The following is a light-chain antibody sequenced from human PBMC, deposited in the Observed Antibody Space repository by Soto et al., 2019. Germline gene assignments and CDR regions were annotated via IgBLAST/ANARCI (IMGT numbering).Light chain of an antibody. V-gene: IGKV1-12*01. J-gene: IGKJ4*01. CDR2: TAS. CDR3: QQANSFPLT. Sequence: DIQMTQSPSSVSASVGDRVTITCRASQGISSLLAWYQQKPGKAPNLLIQTASSLQSGVPSRFSGSGPGTDFTLTISSLQPEDFATYYCQQANSFPLTFGGGTKVEIK. CDR1: QGISSL.